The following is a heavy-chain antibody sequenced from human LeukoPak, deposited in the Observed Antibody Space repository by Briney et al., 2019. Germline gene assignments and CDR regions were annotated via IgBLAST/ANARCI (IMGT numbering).Heavy chain of an antibody. D-gene: IGHD3-22*01. CDR1: GGSISSYY. V-gene: IGHV4-59*08. CDR2: IYYSGST. CDR3: ARHSFYDSSGYLFDY. Sequence: SETLSLTCTVSGGSISSYYWSWIRQPPGKGLEWIGYIYYSGSTNYNPSLKSRVTISVDTSKNQFSLKLSSVTAADTAVYYCARHSFYDSSGYLFDYWGQGTLVTVSS. J-gene: IGHJ4*02.